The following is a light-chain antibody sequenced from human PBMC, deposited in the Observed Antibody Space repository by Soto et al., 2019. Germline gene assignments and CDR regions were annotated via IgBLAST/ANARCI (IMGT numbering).Light chain of an antibody. CDR1: QSVSSSY. V-gene: IGKV3-20*01. CDR3: QQYGSLWS. CDR2: DAS. Sequence: EIVLTQSPGTLSLSPGDRATLSCRASQSVSSSYLAWYQQKPGQSPRLLIYDASSRATGIPDRFSGSGSGTDVTLTISRLEPEDFAVYYCQQYGSLWSFGQGTNLDI. J-gene: IGKJ2*04.